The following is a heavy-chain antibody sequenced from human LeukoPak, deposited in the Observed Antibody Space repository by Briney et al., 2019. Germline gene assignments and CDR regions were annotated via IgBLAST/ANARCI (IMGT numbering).Heavy chain of an antibody. CDR3: ARASGSYYDYFDY. V-gene: IGHV3-30*04. CDR2: ISYDGSNK. Sequence: GGSLRLSCAASGFTFSSYAMHWVRQAPGKGLEWVAVISYDGSNKYYADSVEGRFTISRDNSKNTLYLQMNSLRAEDTAVYYCARASGSYYDYFDYWGQGTLVTVSS. CDR1: GFTFSSYA. J-gene: IGHJ4*02. D-gene: IGHD1-26*01.